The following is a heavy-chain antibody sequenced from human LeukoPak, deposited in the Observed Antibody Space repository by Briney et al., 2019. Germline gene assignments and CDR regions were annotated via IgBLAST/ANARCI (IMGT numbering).Heavy chain of an antibody. J-gene: IGHJ4*02. D-gene: IGHD5-18*01. V-gene: IGHV5-51*01. CDR1: GYIFTNYW. CDR3: ARQSSVSYRYGLDY. Sequence: ASVKVSCKASGYIFTNYWIGWVRQMPGKGLEWMGIIFPDDSDIRYSPSFQGQVTISADKSFSTAYLQWSSLKASDTAMYYCARQSSVSYRYGLDYWGQGTLVTVSS. CDR2: IFPDDSDI.